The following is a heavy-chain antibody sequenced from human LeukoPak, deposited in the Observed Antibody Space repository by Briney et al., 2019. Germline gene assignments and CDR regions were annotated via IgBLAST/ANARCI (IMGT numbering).Heavy chain of an antibody. CDR2: IKGEGSDD. D-gene: IGHD1-26*01. J-gene: IGHJ4*02. V-gene: IGHV3-7*04. CDR3: ARDLGYYRADY. Sequence: GGSLRLSCAASGLTLRRYWMSWVRQAPGKGLEGVSNIKGEGSDDHYVDSVRGRFTISRDNAKHSVYLQMNSLRAEDTAVYYCARDLGYYRADYWGQGTLVTVSS. CDR1: GLTLRRYW.